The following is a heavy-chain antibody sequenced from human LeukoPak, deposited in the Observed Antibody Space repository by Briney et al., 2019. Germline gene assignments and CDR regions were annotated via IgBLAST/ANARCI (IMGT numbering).Heavy chain of an antibody. CDR1: GFTFGDSA. Sequence: GRSLRLSCTASGFTFGDSAMSWVRQAPGKGREWVGFIRSKAYGGTTEYAASVKGRFTISRDDSKSIAYLQMNSLKTEDTAVYYCTRYGGNSFSYWGQGTLVTVSS. J-gene: IGHJ4*02. V-gene: IGHV3-49*04. CDR3: TRYGGNSFSY. CDR2: IRSKAYGGTT. D-gene: IGHD4-23*01.